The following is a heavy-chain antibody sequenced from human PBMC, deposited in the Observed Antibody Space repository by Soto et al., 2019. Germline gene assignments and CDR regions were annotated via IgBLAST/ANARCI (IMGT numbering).Heavy chain of an antibody. CDR1: GFTFTTFG. V-gene: IGHV3-30*18. CDR3: AKDLQAYGDYNYYYYGMDV. CDR2: ISYDGHNK. D-gene: IGHD4-17*01. Sequence: QVQLVESGGGVVQPGGSLRLSCTASGFTFTTFGIHWVRQAPGKGLEWVALISYDGHNKYYSDSVKGLFTISRDNYKNTLSQQMNSLRAEDTAVYYCAKDLQAYGDYNYYYYGMDVWGQGTTVSVSS. J-gene: IGHJ6*02.